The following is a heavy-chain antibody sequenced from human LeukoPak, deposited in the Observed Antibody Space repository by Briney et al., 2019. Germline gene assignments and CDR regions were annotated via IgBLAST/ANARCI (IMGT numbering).Heavy chain of an antibody. CDR3: ARRQDGHDY. CDR2: IYTTGST. V-gene: IGHV4-61*02. Sequence: PSQTLSLTCTVSGGSISRGFYYWNWIRQPAGKGLEWIGRIYTTGSTNYNPSRKSRVTISLDTSRNQFSLKLSSVTAADTAVYYCARRQDGHDYWGQGTLVTVSS. CDR1: GGSISRGFYY. J-gene: IGHJ4*02.